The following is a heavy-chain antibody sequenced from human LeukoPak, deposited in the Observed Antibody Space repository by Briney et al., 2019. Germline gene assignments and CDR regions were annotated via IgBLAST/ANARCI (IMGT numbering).Heavy chain of an antibody. D-gene: IGHD3-22*01. CDR1: GGTFSSYA. J-gene: IGHJ3*02. Sequence: GASVKVSCKASGGTFSSYAISWVRQAPGQGLEWMGWINPNSGGTNYAQKFQGRVTMTRDTSISTAYMELSRLRSDDTAVYYCARSPTYYYDSSGPQQGAFDIWGQGTMVTVSS. CDR3: ARSPTYYYDSSGPQQGAFDI. CDR2: INPNSGGT. V-gene: IGHV1-2*02.